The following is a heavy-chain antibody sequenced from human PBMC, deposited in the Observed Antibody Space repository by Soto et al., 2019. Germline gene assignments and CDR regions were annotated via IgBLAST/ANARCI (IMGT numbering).Heavy chain of an antibody. CDR1: GFTFTNYW. J-gene: IGHJ6*02. V-gene: IGHV3-74*01. CDR3: ARGIQYRYGMDV. D-gene: IGHD4-4*01. Sequence: EVQLVESGRTLVQPGGSLRLSCAAAGFTFTNYWMHWVRQAPGKGLVWVSRINGDASNAFYADSVKGRFTISRDNAKNTVYLQLNGLGAEDTAVYYCARGIQYRYGMDVWGQGTTVTVSS. CDR2: INGDASNA.